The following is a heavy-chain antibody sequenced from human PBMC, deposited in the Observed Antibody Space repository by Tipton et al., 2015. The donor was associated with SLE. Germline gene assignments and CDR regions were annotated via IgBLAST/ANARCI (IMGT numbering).Heavy chain of an antibody. D-gene: IGHD2-15*01. CDR2: IYTSGST. CDR3: ASVVDY. V-gene: IGHV4-61*09. Sequence: TLSLTCTVSGGSISSGSYYWSWIRQPAGKGLEWIGYIYTSGSTNYNPSLKSRVTISVDTSKNQFSLKLSSVTAADTAVYYCASVVDYWGQGTLVTVSS. CDR1: GGSISSGSYY. J-gene: IGHJ4*02.